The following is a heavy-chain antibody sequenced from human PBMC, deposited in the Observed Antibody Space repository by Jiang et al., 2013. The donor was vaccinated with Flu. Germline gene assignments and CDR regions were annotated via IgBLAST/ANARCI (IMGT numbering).Heavy chain of an antibody. CDR1: TFSSYA. V-gene: IGHV3-23*01. CDR3: AKHYIGSSSSLDY. Sequence: TFSSYAMSWVRQAPGKGLEWVSAISGSGGSTYYADSVKGRFTISRDNSKNTLYLQMNSLRAEDTAVYYCAKHYIGSSSSLDYWGQGTLVTVSS. J-gene: IGHJ4*02. CDR2: ISGSGGST. D-gene: IGHD6-6*01.